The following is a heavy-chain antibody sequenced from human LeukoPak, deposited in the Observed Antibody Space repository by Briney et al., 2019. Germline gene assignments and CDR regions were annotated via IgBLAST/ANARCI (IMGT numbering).Heavy chain of an antibody. CDR3: AHSGYDYYYYGMDV. Sequence: SETLSPTCAVSGGSISSGGYSWSWIRQPPGKGLEWIGYIYHSGSTYYNPSLKSRVTISVDRSKNQFSLKLSSVTAADTAVYYCAHSGYDYYYYGMDVWGQGTTATVSS. D-gene: IGHD5-12*01. V-gene: IGHV4-30-2*01. J-gene: IGHJ6*02. CDR2: IYHSGST. CDR1: GGSISSGGYS.